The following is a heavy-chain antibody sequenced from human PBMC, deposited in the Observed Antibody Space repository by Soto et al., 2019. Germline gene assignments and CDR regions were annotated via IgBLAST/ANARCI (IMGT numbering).Heavy chain of an antibody. CDR3: VFFFQAEDGIRDL. Sequence: KGLEWMGYIYYTGTTNYSHSLRSRVTISVDTSKNQFSLKLSSVTAADTAVYYFVFFFQAEDGIRDL. CDR2: IYYTGTT. J-gene: IGHJ2*01. V-gene: IGHV4-59*01. D-gene: IGHD2-21*01.